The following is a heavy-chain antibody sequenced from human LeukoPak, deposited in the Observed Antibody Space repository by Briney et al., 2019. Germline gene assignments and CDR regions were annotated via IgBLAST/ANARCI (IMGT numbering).Heavy chain of an antibody. V-gene: IGHV1-2*02. CDR3: ARISIVVVVAATRRAAFDI. CDR1: GYTFTGYY. D-gene: IGHD2-15*01. Sequence: ASVKVSCKASGYTFTGYYMHWVRQAPGQGLEWMGWINPNSGGTNYAQKFQGRVTMTRDTSISTAYMELSRLKSDDTAVYYCARISIVVVVAATRRAAFDIWGQGTMVTVSS. CDR2: INPNSGGT. J-gene: IGHJ3*02.